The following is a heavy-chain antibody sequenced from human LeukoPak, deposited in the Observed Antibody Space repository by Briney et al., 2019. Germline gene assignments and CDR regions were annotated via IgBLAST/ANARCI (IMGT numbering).Heavy chain of an antibody. CDR3: ARVSSSGYYYGDLDY. Sequence: SETLSLTCAVSGGSISSGGYSWSWIRQPPGKGLEWIGYIYHSGSTYYNPSLKSRVTISVDRSKNQFSLKLSSVTAADTAVYYCARVSSSGYYYGDLDYWGQGTLVTVSS. J-gene: IGHJ4*02. CDR2: IYHSGST. CDR1: GGSISSGGYS. V-gene: IGHV4-30-2*01. D-gene: IGHD3-22*01.